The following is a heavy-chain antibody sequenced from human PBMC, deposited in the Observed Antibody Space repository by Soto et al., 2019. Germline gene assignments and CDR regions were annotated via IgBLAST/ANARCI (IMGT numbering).Heavy chain of an antibody. J-gene: IGHJ4*01. D-gene: IGHD3-22*01. Sequence: EVQLLESGGGLVQPGGSLRLSCAASGFTFSSYAMSWVRQAPGKGLEWVSAISGSGGSTYYADSVKCRFTISRDNSKKRLYLQMNSLRAEDTAVYYCAKYAYYYDSSGYYSNFDYWGHGTLVTVSS. CDR3: AKYAYYYDSSGYYSNFDY. V-gene: IGHV3-23*01. CDR1: GFTFSSYA. CDR2: ISGSGGST.